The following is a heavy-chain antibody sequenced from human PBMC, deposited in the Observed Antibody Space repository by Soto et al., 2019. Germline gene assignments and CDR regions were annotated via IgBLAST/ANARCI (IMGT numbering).Heavy chain of an antibody. V-gene: IGHV3-23*01. Sequence: GGSMRLSCPASGFPFGSYPMTLVRQAPGKGLEWVSSITGTGGTTSYADSVKGRFTISRDNSKNTLYLQLDNLRVEDTAVYYCTRGRGSWEVPDYWGQGTLVTVSS. D-gene: IGHD1-26*01. J-gene: IGHJ4*02. CDR1: GFPFGSYP. CDR3: TRGRGSWEVPDY. CDR2: ITGTGGTT.